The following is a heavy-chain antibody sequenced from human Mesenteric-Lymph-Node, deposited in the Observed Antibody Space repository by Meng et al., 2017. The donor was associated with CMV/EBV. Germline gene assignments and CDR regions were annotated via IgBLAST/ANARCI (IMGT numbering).Heavy chain of an antibody. Sequence: SETLSLTCIVSGGSVSSDSYHWNWIRQSPGKGLEWIGQTVYGGSTNYNPSLKSRLTISIDTSKNQFSLKLSSVTAADTAVYYCARSGYYDFWSGYPYGMDVWGQGTTVTVSS. CDR1: GGSVSSDSYH. J-gene: IGHJ6*02. CDR3: ARSGYYDFWSGYPYGMDV. D-gene: IGHD3-3*01. CDR2: TVYGGST. V-gene: IGHV4-61*01.